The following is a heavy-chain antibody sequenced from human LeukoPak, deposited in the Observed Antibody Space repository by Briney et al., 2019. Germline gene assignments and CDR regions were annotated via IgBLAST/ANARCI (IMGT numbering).Heavy chain of an antibody. CDR3: TRRSITSTRTDDY. Sequence: GGSLRLSCAASGFNFSASAIHWVRQASGKGLEWVGRIRSKTHGYATTYAASLKGRFTISRDDSRNTAYLQMSSLKTDDTAVYYCTRRSITSTRTDDYWGQGTLVTVSS. V-gene: IGHV3-73*01. J-gene: IGHJ4*02. D-gene: IGHD1-14*01. CDR1: GFNFSASA. CDR2: IRSKTHGYAT.